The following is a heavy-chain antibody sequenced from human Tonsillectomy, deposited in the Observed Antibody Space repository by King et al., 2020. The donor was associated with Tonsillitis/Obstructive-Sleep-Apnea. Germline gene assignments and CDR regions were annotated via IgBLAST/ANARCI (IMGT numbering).Heavy chain of an antibody. D-gene: IGHD6-19*01. Sequence: QLVQSGAEVKKPGSSVKVSCKASGGTFSSYAISWVRQAPGQGLEWMGRIIPILGIANYAQKFQGRVTVTADKSTSTAYMELSSLRSDDTAVYYCASYSSGWYFDYWGQGTLVTVSS. CDR3: ASYSSGWYFDY. J-gene: IGHJ4*02. V-gene: IGHV1-69*09. CDR1: GGTFSSYA. CDR2: IIPILGIA.